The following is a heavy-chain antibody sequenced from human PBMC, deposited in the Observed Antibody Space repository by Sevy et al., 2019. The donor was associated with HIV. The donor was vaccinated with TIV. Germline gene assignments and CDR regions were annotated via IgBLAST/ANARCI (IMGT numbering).Heavy chain of an antibody. Sequence: GGSLRLSCAASGFTFSSYAMSWVRQAPGKGLEWVSAISGSGGSTYYADSVKGRFTISRDNSKNTLYLQMNSLRAEDTAVYYCAKSLVVPAAMYYFDYWCQGTLVTVSS. V-gene: IGHV3-23*01. CDR3: AKSLVVPAAMYYFDY. CDR1: GFTFSSYA. J-gene: IGHJ4*02. D-gene: IGHD2-2*01. CDR2: ISGSGGST.